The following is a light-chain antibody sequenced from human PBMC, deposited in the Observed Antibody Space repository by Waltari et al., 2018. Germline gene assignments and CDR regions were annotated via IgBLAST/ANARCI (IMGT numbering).Light chain of an antibody. CDR1: QRVKNN. V-gene: IGKV1-5*03. CDR3: QEYNSLPVT. CDR2: KAS. J-gene: IGKJ4*01. Sequence: DIQMTQSPSTLSASVGDRVTITCRASQRVKNNLAWYQQKPGKAPKVLIHKASRLESGVPPRFSGIGSGTEFTLTIRSLQPDDFATYFCQEYNSLPVTFGGGTKVEIK.